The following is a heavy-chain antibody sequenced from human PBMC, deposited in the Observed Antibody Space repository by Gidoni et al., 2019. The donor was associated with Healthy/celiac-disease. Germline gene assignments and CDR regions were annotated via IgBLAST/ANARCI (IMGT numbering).Heavy chain of an antibody. Sequence: QVQLVESGGGVVQPGRSMRLSCAASGFTFSSYAMHWVRQAPGRGLEWVAVISYDANKKYYADSVKGRFTMSRDNSENTLYLQMNSLRAEDTAIYYCAKDKFAGDGYNLMVDYWGQGTLVTVSS. V-gene: IGHV3-30-3*01. CDR1: GFTFSSYA. CDR2: ISYDANKK. J-gene: IGHJ4*02. CDR3: AKDKFAGDGYNLMVDY. D-gene: IGHD1-1*01.